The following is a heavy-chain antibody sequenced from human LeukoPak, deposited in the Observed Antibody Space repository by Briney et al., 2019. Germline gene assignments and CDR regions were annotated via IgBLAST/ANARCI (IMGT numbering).Heavy chain of an antibody. J-gene: IGHJ4*02. CDR3: AKQTMVRYPFDY. D-gene: IGHD3-10*01. CDR2: ISGSGGST. V-gene: IGHV3-23*01. CDR1: GFTFSSYW. Sequence: GSLRLSCAASGFTFSSYWMSWVRQAPGKGLEWVSAISGSGGSTYYADSVKGRFTISRDNSKNTLYLQMNSLRAEDTAVYYCAKQTMVRYPFDYWGQGTLVTVSS.